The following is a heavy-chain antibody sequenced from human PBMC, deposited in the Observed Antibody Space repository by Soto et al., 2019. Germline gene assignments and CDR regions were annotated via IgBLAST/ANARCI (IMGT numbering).Heavy chain of an antibody. CDR2: IYYSGST. J-gene: IGHJ2*01. CDR1: GGSISSSSYY. D-gene: IGHD3-22*01. CDR3: GSGYQGPQEAPHLKGYWYFDL. Sequence: QLQLQESGPGLVKPSETLSLTCTVSGGSISSSSYYWGWIRQPPGKGLEWIGSIYYSGSTYYNPSLKSRVTISVDTSKNQFSLKLSSVTAADTAVYYCGSGYQGPQEAPHLKGYWYFDLWGRGALVTVSS. V-gene: IGHV4-39*01.